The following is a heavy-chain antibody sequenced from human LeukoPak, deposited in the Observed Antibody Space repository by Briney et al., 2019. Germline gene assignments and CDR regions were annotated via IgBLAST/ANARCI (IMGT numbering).Heavy chain of an antibody. CDR1: GVSISSYY. D-gene: IGHD5-18*01. CDR3: ARSPSGYSYGYYYYYGMDV. J-gene: IGHJ6*02. CDR2: IYYSGST. Sequence: ASETLSLTCTVSGVSISSYYWSWIRQPPGKGLEWLGYIYYSGSTNYNPSLKSRVTISVDTSKNQFSLKLSSVTAADTAVYYCARSPSGYSYGYYYYYGMDVWGQGTTVTVSS. V-gene: IGHV4-59*01.